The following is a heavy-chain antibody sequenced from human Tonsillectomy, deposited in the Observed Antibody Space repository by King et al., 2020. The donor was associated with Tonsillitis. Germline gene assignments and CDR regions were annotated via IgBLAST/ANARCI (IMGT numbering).Heavy chain of an antibody. Sequence: TLKESGPVLVKPTETLTLTCTVSGFSLSNARMGVSWIRQPPGKALEWLAHIFSNDEKSYSTSLKSRLTISKDTSKSQVVLTMTNMDPVDTATYYCARTLYYDILTGYYERPSIRGNWFDPWGQGTLVTVSS. CDR1: GFSLSNARMG. J-gene: IGHJ5*02. V-gene: IGHV2-26*01. CDR2: IFSNDEK. CDR3: ARTLYYDILTGYYERPSIRGNWFDP. D-gene: IGHD3-9*01.